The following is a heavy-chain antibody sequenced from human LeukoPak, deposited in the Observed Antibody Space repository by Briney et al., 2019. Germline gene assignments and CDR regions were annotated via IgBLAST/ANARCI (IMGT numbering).Heavy chain of an antibody. CDR3: ARLRGSIVVVPAAGYYYYYYMDV. J-gene: IGHJ6*03. D-gene: IGHD2-2*01. CDR2: INHSGST. CDR1: GGSFSGYY. V-gene: IGHV4-34*01. Sequence: PSETLSLTCAVYGGSFSGYYWSWLRQPPGKGLEWIGEINHSGSTNYNPSLKSRVTISVDASKNPFSLKLSSVTAADTAVYYCARLRGSIVVVPAAGYYYYYYMDVWGKGTTVTISS.